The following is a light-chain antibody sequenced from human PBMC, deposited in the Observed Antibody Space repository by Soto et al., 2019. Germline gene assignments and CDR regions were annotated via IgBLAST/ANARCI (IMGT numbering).Light chain of an antibody. V-gene: IGKV1-9*01. J-gene: IGKJ4*01. CDR3: QQFNAYPLT. CDR1: QGISDY. Sequence: DIQVTQSPSFLSASVGDRVTISCRASQGISDYLACYQQKPGKAPKLLIYGASTLQSGVPSRFSGSASGTEFTLTISNLQPEDFATYFCQQFNAYPLTFGGGNKLKI. CDR2: GAS.